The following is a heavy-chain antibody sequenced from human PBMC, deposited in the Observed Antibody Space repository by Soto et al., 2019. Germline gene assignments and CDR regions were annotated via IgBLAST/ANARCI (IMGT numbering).Heavy chain of an antibody. CDR2: VYHTGRT. CDR3: ARDFAYFDS. V-gene: IGHV4-61*01. J-gene: IGHJ4*02. D-gene: IGHD3-3*01. CDR1: GGSFKSGSYS. Sequence: QVQLQESSPGLVKPSETPSLTCTVSGGSFKSGSYSWSWIRQPPGKGLEWIGYVYHTGRTSYNPSLKSRVSLSMDTSKNQFSLNLDSVTAADTAVYFCARDFAYFDSWGQGTLVTVSS.